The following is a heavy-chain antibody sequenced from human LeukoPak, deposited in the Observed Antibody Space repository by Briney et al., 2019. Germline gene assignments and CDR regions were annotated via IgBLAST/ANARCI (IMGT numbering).Heavy chain of an antibody. D-gene: IGHD3-9*01. Sequence: SETLSLTCSVSGGSISTYYWSWIRQPAGKGLEWIGRVYSSGNPNYNPSLKSRVTMSVDTSKNQISLRLRSVTAADTAVYYCARDDFEYSVHYGMDVWGQGTTVTVS. CDR2: VYSSGNP. J-gene: IGHJ6*02. CDR3: ARDDFEYSVHYGMDV. V-gene: IGHV4-4*07. CDR1: GGSISTYY.